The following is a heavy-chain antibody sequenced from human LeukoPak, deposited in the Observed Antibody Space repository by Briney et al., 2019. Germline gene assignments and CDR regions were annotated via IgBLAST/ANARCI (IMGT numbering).Heavy chain of an antibody. Sequence: GGSLRLSCAASGFTFSTYWMHWVWQAPGKGLVWVSRLSPDGSSSIYADSVKGRFTVPRDNAKNTLYLQMNSLRADDTAVYYCTRSPSLGGSYWGFDYWGQGTLLTVSS. CDR3: TRSPSLGGSYWGFDY. V-gene: IGHV3-74*01. CDR1: GFTFSTYW. J-gene: IGHJ4*02. D-gene: IGHD1-26*01. CDR2: LSPDGSSS.